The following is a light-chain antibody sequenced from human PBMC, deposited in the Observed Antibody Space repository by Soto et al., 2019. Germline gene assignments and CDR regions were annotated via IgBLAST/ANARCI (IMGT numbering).Light chain of an antibody. V-gene: IGKV1-39*01. Sequence: DIQMTQSPSSLSASVGDRVTITCRASQSISSYLNWYQQKPGKAPKLLIYAASSLQSVVPLRVSGSGSGTDFALTISSLQPEDFATYYCQQSYSTLFPFGPGTKVDIK. CDR3: QQSYSTLFP. CDR1: QSISSY. J-gene: IGKJ3*01. CDR2: AAS.